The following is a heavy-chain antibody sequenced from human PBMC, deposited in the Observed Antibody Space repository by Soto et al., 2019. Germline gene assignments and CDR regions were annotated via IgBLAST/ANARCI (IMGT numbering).Heavy chain of an antibody. V-gene: IGHV5-10-1*01. CDR1: GYNFNNYW. CDR2: IDPSDSYT. CDR3: ASSPRGYCSSTSCRELGNYYGIDV. J-gene: IGHJ6*02. Sequence: PGESLKISCQVSGYNFNNYWISWVRQMPGKGLEWMGRIDPSDSYTNYSPSFQGHVTISADKSISTAYLQWSSLKASDTAMYYCASSPRGYCSSTSCRELGNYYGIDVWGQGTTVPVS. D-gene: IGHD2-2*01.